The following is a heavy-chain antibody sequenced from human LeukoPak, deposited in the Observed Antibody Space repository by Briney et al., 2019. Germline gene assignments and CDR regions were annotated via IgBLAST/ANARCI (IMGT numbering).Heavy chain of an antibody. V-gene: IGHV3-48*01. Sequence: GGSLRLSCAVSGFTFSSYSMNWVRRAPGKGLEWVSYIGSSVSTRYYADSVKGRFTISRDNGKHSLYLQMNSLRAEDMALYYCAKDVSATVAGYFDYWGQGTLVTVSS. J-gene: IGHJ4*02. CDR2: IGSSVSTR. CDR1: GFTFSSYS. D-gene: IGHD6-19*01. CDR3: AKDVSATVAGYFDY.